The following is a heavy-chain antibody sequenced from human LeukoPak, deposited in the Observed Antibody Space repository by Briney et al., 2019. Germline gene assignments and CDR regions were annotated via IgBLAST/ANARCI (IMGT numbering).Heavy chain of an antibody. V-gene: IGHV3-74*01. CDR2: IISDGAST. CDR1: GVTFSSYS. D-gene: IGHD4-17*01. Sequence: GSLSLSCAASGVTFSSYSMHCVRDAPGGGLGWVSRIISDGASTSYAASVQGRFTISRDNAKNTLYLQMNSLSAADTAVYYCARARAPVTRPSSFDIWGPGTIVTVSS. CDR3: ARARAPVTRPSSFDI. J-gene: IGHJ3*02.